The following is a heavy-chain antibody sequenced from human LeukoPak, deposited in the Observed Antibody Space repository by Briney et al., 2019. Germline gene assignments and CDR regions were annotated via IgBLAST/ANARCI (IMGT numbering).Heavy chain of an antibody. D-gene: IGHD1-20*01. CDR1: GGTFSSYA. J-gene: IGHJ4*02. V-gene: IGHV1-69*05. Sequence: SVKVSCKASGGTFSSYAISWVRQAPGQGLEWMGGIIPIFGTANYAQKFQGRVTITTDESTSTAYMELSSLRSEDTAVYYCARGITGSRRLFDSWGQGTLVTVSS. CDR2: IIPIFGTA. CDR3: ARGITGSRRLFDS.